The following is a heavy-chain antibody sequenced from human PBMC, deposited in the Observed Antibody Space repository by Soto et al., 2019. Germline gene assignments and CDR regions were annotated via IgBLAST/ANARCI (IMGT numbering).Heavy chain of an antibody. J-gene: IGHJ3*02. CDR3: AKPWLVREDAFDI. CDR1: GGSISSSSYY. V-gene: IGHV4-39*01. D-gene: IGHD6-19*01. CDR2: IYYSGST. Sequence: SETLSLTCTVSGGSISSSSYYWGWIRQPPGKGLEWIGSIYYSGSTYYNPSLKSRVTISVDTSKNQFSLKLSSVTAADTAVYYCAKPWLVREDAFDIWGQGTMVTVSS.